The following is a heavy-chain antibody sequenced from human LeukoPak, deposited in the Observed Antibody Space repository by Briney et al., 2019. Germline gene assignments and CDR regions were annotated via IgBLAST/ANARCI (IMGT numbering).Heavy chain of an antibody. Sequence: PSETLSLTCTVSGGSISSSSYYWGWIRQPPGKGLEWIGSIYYSGSTYYNPSLKSRVTISVDTSKNQFSLKLSSVTAADTAVYYCARTTTLVYSNYMDVWGKGTTVTVSS. CDR3: ARTTTLVYSNYMDV. V-gene: IGHV4-39*07. CDR2: IYYSGST. D-gene: IGHD6-13*01. J-gene: IGHJ6*03. CDR1: GGSISSSSYY.